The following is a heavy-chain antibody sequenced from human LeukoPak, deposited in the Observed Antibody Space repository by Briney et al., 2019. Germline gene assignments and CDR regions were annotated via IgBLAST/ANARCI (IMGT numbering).Heavy chain of an antibody. Sequence: GGSLRLSCAASGFTFRDDVMTWGRQAPGKGLGWVSSISGTASSTYYADSVKGRFTISRDNSKNTLFLHMHSLRADDTAVYYCAKAADDIVVVAAAYFDYWGQGTLVTVSS. CDR1: GFTFRDDV. CDR3: AKAADDIVVVAAAYFDY. CDR2: ISGTASST. V-gene: IGHV3-23*01. J-gene: IGHJ4*02. D-gene: IGHD2-2*01.